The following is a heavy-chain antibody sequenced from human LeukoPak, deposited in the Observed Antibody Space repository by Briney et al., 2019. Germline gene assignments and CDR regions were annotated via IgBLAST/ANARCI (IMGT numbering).Heavy chain of an antibody. J-gene: IGHJ4*02. CDR1: GYTFTSYA. Sequence: GASVKVSCKASGYTFTSYAMHWVRQAPGQRLEWMGWINAGNGNTKYSQEFQGRVTITRDTSASTAYMELSSLRSEDTAVYYCASEAAAGGYYFDYWGQGTLVTVSS. D-gene: IGHD6-13*01. CDR2: INAGNGNT. V-gene: IGHV1-3*03. CDR3: ASEAAAGGYYFDY.